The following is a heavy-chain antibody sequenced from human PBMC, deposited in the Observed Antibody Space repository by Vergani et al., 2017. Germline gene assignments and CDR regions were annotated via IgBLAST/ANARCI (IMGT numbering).Heavy chain of an antibody. CDR2: IRSDESRR. CDR1: GFTFNSYG. J-gene: IGHJ4*02. Sequence: QGQLVESGGGVVQPGGSLRLSCAASGFTFNSYGMHWVRQAPGKGLEWVASIRSDESRRYYGDSMEGPFTISRDNSKKTLYLQMKSLRPEDTAVYYCAKEGGGYCSGGTCYPEYWGQGTLVIVSS. CDR3: AKEGGGYCSGGTCYPEY. D-gene: IGHD2-15*01. V-gene: IGHV3-30*02.